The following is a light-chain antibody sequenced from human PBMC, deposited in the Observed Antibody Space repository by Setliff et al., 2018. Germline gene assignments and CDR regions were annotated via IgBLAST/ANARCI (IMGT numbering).Light chain of an antibody. CDR1: SNDIFSYNY. V-gene: IGLV2-8*01. CDR2: EVS. J-gene: IGLJ1*01. Sequence: QSALTQPPSASGSPGQSVTISCTGTSNDIFSYNYVSWYQQHPGKAPQLLIYEVSKRPSGVPDCFSGSKSGNTASLTVSGLQAEDEADYYCSTYEGTNNFVFGTGTKVTVL. CDR3: STYEGTNNFV.